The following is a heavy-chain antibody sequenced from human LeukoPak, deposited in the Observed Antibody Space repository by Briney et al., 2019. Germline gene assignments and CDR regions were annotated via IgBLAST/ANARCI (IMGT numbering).Heavy chain of an antibody. Sequence: NPSETLSLTCTVSGGSITRGLYSWGWIRQPPGKGLEWIGTIYYSGSTARNPSLKSRLTISLDTSKNQFSLKLSSVTAADTAVYYCAGLTYYYDSSGYYVDYWGQGTLVTVSS. V-gene: IGHV4-39*01. J-gene: IGHJ4*02. CDR2: IYYSGST. CDR3: AGLTYYYDSSGYYVDY. D-gene: IGHD3-22*01. CDR1: GGSITRGLYS.